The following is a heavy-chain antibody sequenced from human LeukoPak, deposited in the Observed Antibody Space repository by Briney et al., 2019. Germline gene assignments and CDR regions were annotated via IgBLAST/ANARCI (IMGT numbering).Heavy chain of an antibody. CDR1: GFTFSSYG. V-gene: IGHV3-30*18. CDR2: ISYDGSNK. Sequence: GGSLRLSCAASGFTFSSYGMHCVRQAPGKGLEWVAVISYDGSNKYYADSVKGRFTISRDNSKNTLYLQMNSLRAEDTAVYYCAKGVVDVTLIDYWGQGTLVTVSS. J-gene: IGHJ4*02. CDR3: AKGVVDVTLIDY. D-gene: IGHD2-2*01.